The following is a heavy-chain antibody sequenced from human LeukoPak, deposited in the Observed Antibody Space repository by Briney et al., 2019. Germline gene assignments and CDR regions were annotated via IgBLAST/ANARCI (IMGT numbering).Heavy chain of an antibody. CDR2: IYYSGST. V-gene: IGHV4-59*01. CDR3: ARGGTNYYYYGMDV. CDR1: GGSISSYY. J-gene: IGHJ6*02. D-gene: IGHD2-15*01. Sequence: SETLSLTCTVSGGSISSYYWSWIRQPPGKGLEWIGYIYYSGSTNYNPSLKSRVTISVDTSKNQFTLKLSSVTAADTAVYYCARGGTNYYYYGMDVWGQGTTVTVSS.